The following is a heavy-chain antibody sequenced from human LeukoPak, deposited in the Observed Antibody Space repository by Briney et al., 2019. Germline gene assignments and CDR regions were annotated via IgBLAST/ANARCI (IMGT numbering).Heavy chain of an antibody. Sequence: GGSLRLSCAASGFILSSYGMHWVRQGPGKGLEWVAIISYDGSNKYYGDSVKGRFTISRDNSKNTLYLQMSSLTAKDTAVYYCAKDRSIGTYYTFDSWGQGTLVTVSS. D-gene: IGHD1-26*01. CDR3: AKDRSIGTYYTFDS. V-gene: IGHV3-30*18. CDR2: ISYDGSNK. J-gene: IGHJ4*02. CDR1: GFILSSYG.